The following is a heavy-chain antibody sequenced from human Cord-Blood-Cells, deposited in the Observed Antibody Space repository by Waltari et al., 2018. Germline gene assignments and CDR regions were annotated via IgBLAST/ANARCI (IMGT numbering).Heavy chain of an antibody. J-gene: IGHJ6*03. Sequence: QVQLQESGPGLVKPSETLSLTCTVSGGSISSYYWSWIRQPPGKGLEWLGYIYYCGSTNYTPSLHSRVTISVDTAKNQFSLKLSSVTAADTAVYYCARGDFWSGYYILSPSYYYYYMDVWGKGTTVTVSS. CDR1: GGSISSYY. CDR2: IYYCGST. CDR3: ARGDFWSGYYILSPSYYYYYMDV. V-gene: IGHV4-59*01. D-gene: IGHD3-3*01.